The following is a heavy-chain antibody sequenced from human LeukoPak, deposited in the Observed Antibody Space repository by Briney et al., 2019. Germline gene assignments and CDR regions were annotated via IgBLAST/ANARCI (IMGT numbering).Heavy chain of an antibody. V-gene: IGHV3-21*01. CDR2: ISSSSSYI. CDR3: ARVVAVAGGDY. D-gene: IGHD6-19*01. Sequence: GGSLRLSCAASGFTFSSYSMNCVRQAPGKGLEWVSSISSSSSYIYYADSVKGRFTISRDNAKNSLYLQMNSLRAEDTAVYYCARVVAVAGGDYWGQGTLVTVSS. J-gene: IGHJ4*02. CDR1: GFTFSSYS.